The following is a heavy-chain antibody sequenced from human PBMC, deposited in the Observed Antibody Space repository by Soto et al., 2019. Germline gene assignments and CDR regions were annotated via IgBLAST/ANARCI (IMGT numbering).Heavy chain of an antibody. D-gene: IGHD6-13*01. CDR3: ARDRIEAAGTPRFNYYYGMDV. CDR1: GFTVSSTY. CDR2: IYGGLTT. J-gene: IGHJ6*01. Sequence: EVQLVESGGGLIQPGGSLRLSCAASGFTVSSTYMTWVRQAPGKGLEWVSVIYGGLTTSYADSVKGRFTISRDNSKNTLFFQMNSLRADDTAVYYCARDRIEAAGTPRFNYYYGMDVWGQGTTVTVAS. V-gene: IGHV3-53*01.